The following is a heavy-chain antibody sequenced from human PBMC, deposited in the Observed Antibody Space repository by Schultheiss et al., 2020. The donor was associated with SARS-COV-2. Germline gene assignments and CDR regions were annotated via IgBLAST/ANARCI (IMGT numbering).Heavy chain of an antibody. CDR3: ATKVYSSSWNENYYYGMDV. CDR1: GFTFSSYA. V-gene: IGHV3-23*01. CDR2: ISGSGGST. J-gene: IGHJ6*02. Sequence: GGSLRLSCAAPGFTFSSYAMSWVRQAPGKGLEWVSAISGSGGSTYYADSVKGRFTIPRDNAKNTLYLQMNSLGAEDTAVYYCATKVYSSSWNENYYYGMDVWGQGTTVTVSS. D-gene: IGHD6-13*01.